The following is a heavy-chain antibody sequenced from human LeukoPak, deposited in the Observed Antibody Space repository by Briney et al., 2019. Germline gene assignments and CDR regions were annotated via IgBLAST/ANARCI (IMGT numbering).Heavy chain of an antibody. V-gene: IGHV3-33*01. CDR1: GFTFSTYG. Sequence: GRSLRLSCAVSGFTFSTYGMHWVRQAPGKGLEWVAVIWYDGSNKYYADSVKGRFTISRDNSKNTLYVQMNSLRAEDTAIYYCARDRVREAYFYYYGMDVWGQGTTVTVSS. D-gene: IGHD3-10*01. CDR3: ARDRVREAYFYYYGMDV. J-gene: IGHJ6*02. CDR2: IWYDGSNK.